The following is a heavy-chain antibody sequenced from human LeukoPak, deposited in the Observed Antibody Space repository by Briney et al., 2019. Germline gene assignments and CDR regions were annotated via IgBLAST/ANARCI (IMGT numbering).Heavy chain of an antibody. D-gene: IGHD6-6*01. CDR2: INTNTGNP. Sequence: GASVKVSCKASGYTLTSYAMNWVRQAPGQGLEWMGWINTNTGNPTYAQGFTGRFVFSLDTSVSTAYLQISSLKAEDTAVYYCAAGRGIAARSYYFDYWGQGTLVTVSS. V-gene: IGHV7-4-1*02. J-gene: IGHJ4*02. CDR3: AAGRGIAARSYYFDY. CDR1: GYTLTSYA.